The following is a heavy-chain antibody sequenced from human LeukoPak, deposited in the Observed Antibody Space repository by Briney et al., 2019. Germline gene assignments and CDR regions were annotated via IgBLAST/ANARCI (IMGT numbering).Heavy chain of an antibody. D-gene: IGHD2-15*01. V-gene: IGHV3-11*01. Sequence: GGSLRLSCAASGFTFSDYYMSWIRQAPGKGLEWVSYISSSGSTIYYADSVKGRFTISRHNAKNSLYLQMNSLRAEDTAVYYCARIYCSGGSCYSRSFDYWGQGTLATVSS. CDR1: GFTFSDYY. CDR3: ARIYCSGGSCYSRSFDY. CDR2: ISSSGSTI. J-gene: IGHJ4*02.